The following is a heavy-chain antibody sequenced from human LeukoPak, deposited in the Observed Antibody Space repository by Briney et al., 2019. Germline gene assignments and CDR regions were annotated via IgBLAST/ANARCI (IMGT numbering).Heavy chain of an antibody. V-gene: IGHV1-24*01. CDR2: FDPEDGET. CDR3: ATGGYCSGGSCPFDY. D-gene: IGHD2-15*01. CDR1: GYTLTELS. Sequence: ASVKVSCKVSGYTLTELSMHWVRQAPGKGLEWMGGFDPEDGETIYAQKFQGRVTITADKSTSTAYMELSSLRSEDTAVYYCATGGYCSGGSCPFDYWGQGTLVTVSS. J-gene: IGHJ4*02.